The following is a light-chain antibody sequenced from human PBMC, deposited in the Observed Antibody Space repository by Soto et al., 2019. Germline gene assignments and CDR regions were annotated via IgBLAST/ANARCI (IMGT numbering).Light chain of an antibody. V-gene: IGKV3-15*01. J-gene: IGKJ2*01. CDR2: GAS. CDR1: QSVSSN. CDR3: HQYYRTPYT. Sequence: EIVMTQSPATLSMSPGERATLSCRASQSVSSNLAWYQQKPGQAPRLLIYGASTRATGIPARFSGSGSGTEFTLTISSLQSEDFAVYYCHQYYRTPYTFGQGTKLEIK.